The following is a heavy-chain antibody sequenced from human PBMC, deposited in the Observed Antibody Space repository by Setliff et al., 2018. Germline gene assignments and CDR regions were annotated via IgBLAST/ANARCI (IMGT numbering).Heavy chain of an antibody. CDR1: GYTFTGYY. CDR3: ARGGGAPYSLAPYYHMDV. J-gene: IGHJ6*03. V-gene: IGHV1-2*02. Sequence: ASVKVSCKASGYTFTGYYMHWVRQAPGQGLEWMGWINPNSGGTNYAQKFQGRATMTRDTSISTAYMKLSRLRSDDTALYYCARGGGAPYSLAPYYHMDVWGKGTTVTVSS. D-gene: IGHD6-13*01. CDR2: INPNSGGT.